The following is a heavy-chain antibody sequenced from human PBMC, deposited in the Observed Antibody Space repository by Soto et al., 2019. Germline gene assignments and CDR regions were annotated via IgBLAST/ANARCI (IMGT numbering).Heavy chain of an antibody. CDR3: ARESNDIFTGPPWVLYFDL. Sequence: QVQLQKWGAGPLRPLETLSLTCGVSGGSFSGYYWAWIRQSPGKGLEWIGEINDRGSINYNPSLKSRVSMAVSRSKNHYSLNLRSVTAADTVVYYCARESNDIFTGPPWVLYFDLWGSGTLVTV. CDR1: GGSFSGYY. CDR2: INDRGSI. J-gene: IGHJ2*01. V-gene: IGHV4-34*01. D-gene: IGHD3-9*01.